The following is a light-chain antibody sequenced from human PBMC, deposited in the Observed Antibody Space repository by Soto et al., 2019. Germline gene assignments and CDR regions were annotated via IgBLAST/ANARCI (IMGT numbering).Light chain of an antibody. Sequence: EIVLTQSPDTLSLSPGERATLSCRASESVISSHLAWYQQKPGQAPRLLIYGASNRATGIPDRFSGSGSGTDFTLTISRLEPEDFAVYYCQHYGSSRNTVGQGTRLEIK. V-gene: IGKV3-20*01. J-gene: IGKJ5*01. CDR3: QHYGSSRNT. CDR2: GAS. CDR1: ESVISSH.